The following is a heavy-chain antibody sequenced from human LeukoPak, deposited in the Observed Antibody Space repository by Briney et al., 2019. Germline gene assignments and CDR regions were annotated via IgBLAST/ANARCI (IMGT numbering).Heavy chain of an antibody. CDR1: GGSISTYY. CDR2: IYYSGST. J-gene: IGHJ4*02. V-gene: IGHV4-59*01. D-gene: IGHD6-19*01. CDR3: ARGPQRAVAGTPFDY. Sequence: SETLSLTCTVSGGSISTYYGNWIRQAPGKGLEWIGYIYYSGSTNYNPSLKSRVAMSVDTSRNQFSLKLSSVTAADTAVCYCARGPQRAVAGTPFDYWGQGTLVTVSS.